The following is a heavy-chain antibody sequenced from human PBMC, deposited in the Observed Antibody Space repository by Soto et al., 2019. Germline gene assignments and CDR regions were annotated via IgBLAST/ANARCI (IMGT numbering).Heavy chain of an antibody. CDR2: IYHTGST. J-gene: IGHJ4*02. V-gene: IGHV4-31*03. Sequence: SETLSLTCTVSGGSISSGGYYWSWIRQEPGKGLEWIGYIYHTGSTYYNPSLESRVIISVDTSKNQFSLSLSSVTAADTAVYYCARTADGYNYLNYWGQGTQVTVSS. CDR3: ARTADGYNYLNY. CDR1: GGSISSGGYY. D-gene: IGHD5-12*01.